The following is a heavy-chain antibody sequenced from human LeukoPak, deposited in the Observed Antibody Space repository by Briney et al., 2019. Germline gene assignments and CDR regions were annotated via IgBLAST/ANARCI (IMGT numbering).Heavy chain of an antibody. Sequence: GGSLRLSCAASGITFNNYAMSWVRQAPGKGLEWVSVISGSGGVTHYADSVKGRFTISRDNSKNTLYLQMNSLRAEDTAVYYCAKSVGWVKYYFDYWGQGTLVTVSS. CDR2: ISGSGGVT. V-gene: IGHV3-23*01. CDR3: AKSVGWVKYYFDY. CDR1: GITFNNYA. D-gene: IGHD6-19*01. J-gene: IGHJ4*02.